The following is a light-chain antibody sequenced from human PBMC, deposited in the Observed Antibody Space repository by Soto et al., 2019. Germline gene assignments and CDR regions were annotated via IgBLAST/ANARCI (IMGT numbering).Light chain of an antibody. CDR1: NF. Sequence: NFLAWYQQKPGQAPRLLIFDASYRATGIPGRFSGSGSGTDFTLTISRLEPEDFAVYYCQQYGSSPKTFGQGTKVDIK. CDR2: DAS. CDR3: QQYGSSPKT. J-gene: IGKJ1*01. V-gene: IGKV3-20*01.